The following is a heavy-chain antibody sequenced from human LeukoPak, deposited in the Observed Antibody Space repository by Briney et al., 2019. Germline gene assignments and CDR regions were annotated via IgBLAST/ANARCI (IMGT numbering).Heavy chain of an antibody. J-gene: IGHJ6*02. CDR1: GFTFSSYS. D-gene: IGHD2-21*02. CDR3: ARGYCGGDCSPGGYYYYYYGMDV. V-gene: IGHV3-21*01. Sequence: PGGSLRLSCAASGFTFSSYSMNWVRQAPGKGLEWVSSISSSSSYIYYADSVKGRFTISRDNAKNSLYLQMNSLRAEDTAVYYCARGYCGGDCSPGGYYYYYYGMDVWGQGTTVTVSS. CDR2: ISSSSSYI.